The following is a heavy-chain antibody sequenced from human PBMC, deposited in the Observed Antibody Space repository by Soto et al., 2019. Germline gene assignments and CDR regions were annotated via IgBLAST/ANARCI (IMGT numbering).Heavy chain of an antibody. CDR3: AKAYGASHSPFDC. CDR2: ISGSGDST. V-gene: IGHV3-23*01. D-gene: IGHD2-21*01. J-gene: IGHJ4*02. Sequence: GGSVRLSCAASGFTFRGYAMSWVRQAPGKGPEWVSGISGSGDSTYHAKSVKGRFIISRDNSKNTLYLEINSLRAEDTAVYYCAKAYGASHSPFDCWGQGTLVTVSS. CDR1: GFTFRGYA.